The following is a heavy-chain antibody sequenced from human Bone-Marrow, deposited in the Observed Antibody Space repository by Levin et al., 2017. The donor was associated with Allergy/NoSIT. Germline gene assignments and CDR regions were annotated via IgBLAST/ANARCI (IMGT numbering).Heavy chain of an antibody. J-gene: IGHJ5*02. CDR1: GFTFSIYS. Sequence: GASVKVSCAASGFTFSIYSMNWVRQAPGKGLNWVSSITSSSSYIYYADSVKGRFTITRDNAKNSLYLQMSSLRVEDTAVYYCARGLEYSGLPWGQGTLVTVSS. CDR3: ARGLEYSGLP. V-gene: IGHV3-21*01. D-gene: IGHD5-12*01. CDR2: ITSSSSYI.